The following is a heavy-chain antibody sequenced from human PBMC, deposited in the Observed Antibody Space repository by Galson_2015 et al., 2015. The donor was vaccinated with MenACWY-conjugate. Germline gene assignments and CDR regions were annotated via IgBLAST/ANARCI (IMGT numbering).Heavy chain of an antibody. J-gene: IGHJ5*02. D-gene: IGHD5-18*01. CDR2: INVGSGTT. Sequence: SVKVSCKASGSTFSNYAMHWLRQAPGQRLEYMGWINVGSGTTRSSQKFQDRVTIITDTSANTVYMELSSLRSEDTAVYFCARAHLGYGYDYFDPWVQGTLVTVSS. CDR1: GSTFSNYA. V-gene: IGHV1-3*01. CDR3: ARAHLGYGYDYFDP.